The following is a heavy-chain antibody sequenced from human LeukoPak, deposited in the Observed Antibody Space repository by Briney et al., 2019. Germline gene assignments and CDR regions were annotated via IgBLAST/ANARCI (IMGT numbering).Heavy chain of an antibody. CDR3: ARDPGYSYGTGYYYGMDV. CDR1: GYTFTGYY. Sequence: ASVKVSCKASGYTFTGYYMHWVRQAPGQGLEWMGWINPNSGGTNYAQKFQGWVTMTRDTSISTAYMELSGLRSDDTAVYYCARDPGYSYGTGYYYGMDVWGQGTTVTVSS. J-gene: IGHJ6*02. D-gene: IGHD5-18*01. CDR2: INPNSGGT. V-gene: IGHV1-2*04.